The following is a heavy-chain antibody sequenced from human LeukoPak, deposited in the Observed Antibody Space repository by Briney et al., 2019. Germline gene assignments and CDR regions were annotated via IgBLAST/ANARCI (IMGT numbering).Heavy chain of an antibody. J-gene: IGHJ4*02. V-gene: IGHV1-69*13. CDR2: IIPIFGTA. CDR1: GGTFSSYA. CDR3: AISYYDILTGPIY. D-gene: IGHD3-9*01. Sequence: ASVKVSCKASGGTFSSYAISWVRQAPGQGLEWMGVIIPIFGTANYAQKFQGRVTITADESTSTAYMELSSLRSEDTAVYYCAISYYDILTGPIYWGQGTLVTVSS.